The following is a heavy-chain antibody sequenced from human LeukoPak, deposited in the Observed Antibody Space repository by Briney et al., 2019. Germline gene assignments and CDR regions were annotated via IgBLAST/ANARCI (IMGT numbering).Heavy chain of an antibody. CDR1: GGTFSSYA. V-gene: IGHV1-69*06. J-gene: IGHJ5*02. CDR3: ARDPLNSSSWYSWFDP. Sequence: ASVKVSCKASGGTFSSYAISWVRQAPGQGLEWRGGIIPIFGTANYAQKFQGRVTITADKSTSTAYMELSSLRSEDTAVYYCARDPLNSSSWYSWFDPWGQGTLVTVSS. D-gene: IGHD6-13*01. CDR2: IIPIFGTA.